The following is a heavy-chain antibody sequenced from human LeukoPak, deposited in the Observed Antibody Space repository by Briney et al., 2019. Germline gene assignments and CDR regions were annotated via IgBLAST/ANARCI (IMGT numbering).Heavy chain of an antibody. Sequence: ASVKVSCTASGGTFSSYAISWVRQAPGQGLEWMGRIIPILGIANYAQKFQGRVTITADKSTSTAYMELSSLRSEDTAVYYCARGHGYSYGAPFDYWGQGTLVTVSS. J-gene: IGHJ4*02. CDR2: IIPILGIA. CDR1: GGTFSSYA. CDR3: ARGHGYSYGAPFDY. V-gene: IGHV1-69*10. D-gene: IGHD5-18*01.